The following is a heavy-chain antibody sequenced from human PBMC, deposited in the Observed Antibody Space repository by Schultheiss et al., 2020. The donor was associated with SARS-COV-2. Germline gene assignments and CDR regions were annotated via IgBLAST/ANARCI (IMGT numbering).Heavy chain of an antibody. V-gene: IGHV3-30*18. CDR3: AKPRITMIVVVTEGGWFDP. CDR1: GFTFSSYA. J-gene: IGHJ5*02. D-gene: IGHD3-22*01. Sequence: GGSLRLSCTASGFTFSSYAMSWVRQAPGKGLEWVAVISYDGSNKYYADSVKGRFTISRDNSKNTLYLQMNSLRAEDTAVYYCAKPRITMIVVVTEGGWFDPWGQGTLVTVSS. CDR2: ISYDGSNK.